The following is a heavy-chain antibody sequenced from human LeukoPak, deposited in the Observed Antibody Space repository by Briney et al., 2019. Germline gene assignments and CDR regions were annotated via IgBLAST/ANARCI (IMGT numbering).Heavy chain of an antibody. Sequence: ASVKVSCKASGYTFTGYYMHWVRQAPGRGLEWMGWINPNSGGTNYAQKFQGRVTMTRDTSISTAYMELSRLRSDDTAVYYCARGVGFGEFHYYYYMDVWGKGTTVTISS. CDR2: INPNSGGT. D-gene: IGHD3-10*01. CDR3: ARGVGFGEFHYYYYMDV. CDR1: GYTFTGYY. V-gene: IGHV1-2*02. J-gene: IGHJ6*03.